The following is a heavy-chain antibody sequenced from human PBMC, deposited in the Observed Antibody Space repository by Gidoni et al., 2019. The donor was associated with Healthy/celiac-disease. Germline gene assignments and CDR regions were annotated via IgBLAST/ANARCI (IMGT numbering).Heavy chain of an antibody. Sequence: QVQLVQSGAAVKKPGSSVKVSCKASGGTLSSSAINWVRQAPGQGLEWMGGIIPIFVTANYAQKFQGRVTITADKSTSTTYMELSSLRSEDTAVYYCARGVPDFWSGEGFDPWGQGTLVTVSS. CDR3: ARGVPDFWSGEGFDP. D-gene: IGHD3-3*01. V-gene: IGHV1-69*06. CDR2: IIPIFVTA. CDR1: GGTLSSSA. J-gene: IGHJ5*02.